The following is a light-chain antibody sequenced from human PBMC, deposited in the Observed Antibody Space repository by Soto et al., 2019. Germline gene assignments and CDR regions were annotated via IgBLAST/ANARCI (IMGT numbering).Light chain of an antibody. CDR2: DAS. CDR3: QNYNNAPLT. Sequence: DIQLTQSPSTLSASIGDRVVITCRASQTIDRWLAWYQQRPGLAPRLLIYDASTLESGVPSRFSGSGSETEFTLTISSLRPEDVATFYCQNYNNAPLTFGGGTKVEVK. V-gene: IGKV1-5*01. J-gene: IGKJ4*01. CDR1: QTIDRW.